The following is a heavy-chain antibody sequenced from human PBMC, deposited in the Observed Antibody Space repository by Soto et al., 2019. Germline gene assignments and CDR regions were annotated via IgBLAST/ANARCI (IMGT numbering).Heavy chain of an antibody. CDR2: IIPILGIA. Sequence: VQLVQSGAEVKKPGSSVKVSCKASGGTFSSYTISWVRQAPGQGLEWMGRIIPILGIANYAQNFQGRVTITADKSTSTAYMELSSLRSEDTAVYYCARSYDFWSGYYSGDWFDPWGQGTLVTVSS. CDR3: ARSYDFWSGYYSGDWFDP. CDR1: GGTFSSYT. J-gene: IGHJ5*02. V-gene: IGHV1-69*02. D-gene: IGHD3-3*01.